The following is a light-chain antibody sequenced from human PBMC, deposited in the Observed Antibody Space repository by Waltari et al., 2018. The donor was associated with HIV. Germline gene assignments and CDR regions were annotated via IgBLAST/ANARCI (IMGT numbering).Light chain of an antibody. CDR2: QDR. CDR3: QAWDSSTVV. Sequence: SYEVTQPPSVSVSPGQTASIPCSGDTLGDKHACWYQQKPGQSPVLVIYQDRKRPSGIPERFSGSNSGNTATLTISGTQAMDEADYYCQAWDSSTVVFGGGTKLTVL. CDR1: TLGDKH. V-gene: IGLV3-1*01. J-gene: IGLJ2*01.